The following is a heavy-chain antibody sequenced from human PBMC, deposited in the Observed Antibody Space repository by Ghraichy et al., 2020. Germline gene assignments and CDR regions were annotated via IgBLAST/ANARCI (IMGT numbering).Heavy chain of an antibody. CDR2: IKQDETVI. CDR3: ARDSGSCTNGVCYDVFDI. CDR1: GFTFSGYW. V-gene: IGHV3-7*01. Sequence: GGSLRLSCAASGFTFSGYWMTWVRQAPGRGLEWVANIKQDETVIHYVDSVKGRFTISRDNAKNSLYLQMNSLRAEDTAVYYCARDSGSCTNGVCYDVFDIRGQGTMVTVSS. D-gene: IGHD2-8*01. J-gene: IGHJ3*02.